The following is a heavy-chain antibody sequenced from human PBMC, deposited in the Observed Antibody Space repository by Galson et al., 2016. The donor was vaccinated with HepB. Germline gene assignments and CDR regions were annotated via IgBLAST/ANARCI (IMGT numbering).Heavy chain of an antibody. J-gene: IGHJ6*02. CDR3: ARSFRDFVFEGSLYGLDV. V-gene: IGHV3-30*04. Sequence: SLRLSCAASGFSFSLNTVHWVRQLPGKGLEWVALISYTGSNEIYAESMKGRFQISRDNSKNTLYLQMNNLRGEDTAVYYCARSFRDFVFEGSLYGLDVWGQGTTVIVSS. CDR2: ISYTGSNE. CDR1: GFSFSLNT. D-gene: IGHD3-10*01.